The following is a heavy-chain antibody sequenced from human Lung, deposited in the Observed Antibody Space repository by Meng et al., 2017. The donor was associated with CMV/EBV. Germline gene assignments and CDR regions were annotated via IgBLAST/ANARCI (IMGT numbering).Heavy chain of an antibody. CDR2: IQPHRGDT. CDR3: ARDNNWGPDY. D-gene: IGHD7-27*01. CDR1: GYTFTAHY. Sequence: ASXXVSCKASGYTFTAHYFHWVRQAPGQGLEWMGWIQPHRGDTNYAQQFQGRVTLTRDTSINTGYMELTRLTSDDTAVYYCARDNNWGPDYWGQGTLVTVSS. J-gene: IGHJ4*02. V-gene: IGHV1-2*02.